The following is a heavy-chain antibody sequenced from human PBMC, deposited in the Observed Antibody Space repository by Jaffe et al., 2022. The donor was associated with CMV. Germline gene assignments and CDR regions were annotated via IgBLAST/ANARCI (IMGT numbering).Heavy chain of an antibody. D-gene: IGHD3-22*01. CDR1: GYTFTSYG. Sequence: QVQLVQSGAEVKKPGASVKVSCKASGYTFTSYGISWVRQAPGQGLEWMGWISAYNGNTNYAQKLQGRVTMTTDTSTSTAYMELRSLRSDDTAVYYCARVAEPYYYDSSGCFDYWGQGTLVTVSS. CDR3: ARVAEPYYYDSSGCFDY. J-gene: IGHJ4*02. V-gene: IGHV1-18*04. CDR2: ISAYNGNT.